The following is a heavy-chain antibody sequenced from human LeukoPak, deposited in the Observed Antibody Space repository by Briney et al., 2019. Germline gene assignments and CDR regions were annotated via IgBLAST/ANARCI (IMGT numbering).Heavy chain of an antibody. V-gene: IGHV3-23*01. J-gene: IGHJ6*02. CDR1: GFTFSNYA. CDR2: ISGSGGST. CDR3: ARDLGYCSSTSCYKFYGMDV. Sequence: GGSLRLSCAASGFTFSNYAMSWVRQAPGKGLEWVSAISGSGGSTYYADSVKGRFTISRDNAKNSLYLQMNSLRAEDTAVYYCARDLGYCSSTSCYKFYGMDVWGQGTTVTVSS. D-gene: IGHD2-2*01.